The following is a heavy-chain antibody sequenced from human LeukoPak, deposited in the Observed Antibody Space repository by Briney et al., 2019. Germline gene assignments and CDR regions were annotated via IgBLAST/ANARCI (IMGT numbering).Heavy chain of an antibody. Sequence: GGSLRLSCAASGFTFSSYWMSWVRQAPGKGLEWVANIKQDGSEKYYVDSVKGRFTISRDNAKNSLYLQMNSLRAEDTAVYYCAREIIGFYYDSSGLKAFDIWGQGTMVTVSS. V-gene: IGHV3-7*01. CDR2: IKQDGSEK. CDR3: AREIIGFYYDSSGLKAFDI. J-gene: IGHJ3*02. CDR1: GFTFSSYW. D-gene: IGHD3-22*01.